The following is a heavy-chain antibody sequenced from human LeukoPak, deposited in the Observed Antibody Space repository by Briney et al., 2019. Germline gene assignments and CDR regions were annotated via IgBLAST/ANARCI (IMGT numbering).Heavy chain of an antibody. J-gene: IGHJ3*02. CDR2: TYYRSKWYN. CDR3: ARDGYYDSSGYYRVNAFDI. Sequence: SQTLSPTCAISGDSVSSNSAAWNWIRQSPSRGLEWLGRTYYRSKWYNDYAVSVKSRITINPDTSKNQFSLQLNSVTPEDTAVYYCARDGYYDSSGYYRVNAFDIWGQGTMVTVSS. V-gene: IGHV6-1*01. CDR1: GDSVSSNSAA. D-gene: IGHD3-22*01.